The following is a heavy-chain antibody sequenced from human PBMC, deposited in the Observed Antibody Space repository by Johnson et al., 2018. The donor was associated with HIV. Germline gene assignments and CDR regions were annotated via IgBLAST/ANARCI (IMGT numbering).Heavy chain of an antibody. CDR3: AKDPTYDSSGYYGDAFDI. V-gene: IGHV3-30*02. CDR2: IRYDGSNK. CDR1: GFTFSSYG. J-gene: IGHJ3*02. D-gene: IGHD3-22*01. Sequence: QMLLVESGGGVVQPGGSLRLSCAASGFTFSSYGMHWVRQAPGKGLEWVAFIRYDGSNKYYADSVKGRFTISRDNSKNTLYLQMNILRAEDTAVYYCAKDPTYDSSGYYGDAFDIWGQGTMVTVSS.